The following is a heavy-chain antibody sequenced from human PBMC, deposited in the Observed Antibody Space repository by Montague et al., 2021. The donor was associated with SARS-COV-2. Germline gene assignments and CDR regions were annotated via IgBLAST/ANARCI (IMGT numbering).Heavy chain of an antibody. J-gene: IGHJ4*02. CDR1: GGSISSYY. D-gene: IGHD3-22*01. CDR2: IYYGGST. V-gene: IGHV4-59*01. CDR3: ARGMHYYDSSGYYFDY. Sequence: SETLSLTCTVSGGSISSYYWSWIRQPPGKGLEWIGYIYYGGSTNYNPSLKSRVTISVDTSKNQFSLKLSSVTAADTAVYYCARGMHYYDSSGYYFDYWGPGNPGHRLL.